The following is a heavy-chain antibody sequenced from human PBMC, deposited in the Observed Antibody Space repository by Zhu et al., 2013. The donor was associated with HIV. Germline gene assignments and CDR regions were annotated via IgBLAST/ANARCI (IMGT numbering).Heavy chain of an antibody. CDR1: GYTFTGYY. V-gene: IGHV1-2*02. D-gene: IGHD3-10*01. CDR2: INPNSGGT. Sequence: QVQLVQSGAEVKKPGASVKVSCKASGYTFTGYYMLWVRQAPGQGLEWMGWINPNSGGTKYAQKFQGRVTMTRDTSISTAYMELSRLRSDDTAVYYCARAPERGDGYNPHDAFDIWAKGQWSPSLQ. CDR3: ARAPERGDGYNPHDAFDI. J-gene: IGHJ3*02.